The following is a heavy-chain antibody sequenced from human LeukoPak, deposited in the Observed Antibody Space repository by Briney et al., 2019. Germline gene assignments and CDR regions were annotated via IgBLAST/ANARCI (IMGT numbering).Heavy chain of an antibody. Sequence: GGSLRLSCAASGFTFSSSAMSWVRQAPGKGLEWVSAISNNGGYTYYADSVQGRFTISRDNSKSTLCLQMNSLRAEDTAVYYCARGPRYCSSTSCSGIVDYWGQGTLVTVSS. CDR3: ARGPRYCSSTSCSGIVDY. J-gene: IGHJ4*02. D-gene: IGHD2-2*01. V-gene: IGHV3-23*01. CDR2: ISNNGGYT. CDR1: GFTFSSSA.